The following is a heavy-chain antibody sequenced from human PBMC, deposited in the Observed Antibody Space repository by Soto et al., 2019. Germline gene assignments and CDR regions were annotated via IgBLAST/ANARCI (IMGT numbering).Heavy chain of an antibody. D-gene: IGHD5-18*01. CDR2: IIPIFGTA. CDR3: ARDRRGYSYGTGEIDAFDI. Sequence: QVQLVQSGAEVKKPGSSVKVSCKASGGTFSSYAISWVRQAPGQGLEWMGGIIPIFGTANYAQKFQGRVTITADESTSTAYMELSSLRSEDTAVYYCARDRRGYSYGTGEIDAFDIWGHGTMVTVSS. V-gene: IGHV1-69*12. J-gene: IGHJ3*02. CDR1: GGTFSSYA.